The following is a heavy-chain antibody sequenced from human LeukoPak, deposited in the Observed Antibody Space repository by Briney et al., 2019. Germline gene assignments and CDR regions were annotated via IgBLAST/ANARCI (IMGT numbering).Heavy chain of an antibody. CDR1: GYTFTGYY. V-gene: IGHV1-18*04. D-gene: IGHD6-13*01. Sequence: ASVKVSCKASGYTFTGYYMHWVRQAPGQGLEWMGWISAYNGNTNYAQKLQGRVTMTTDTSTSTAYMELRSLRSDDTAVYYCARGSSSRFDYWGQGTLVTVSS. CDR2: ISAYNGNT. CDR3: ARGSSSRFDY. J-gene: IGHJ4*02.